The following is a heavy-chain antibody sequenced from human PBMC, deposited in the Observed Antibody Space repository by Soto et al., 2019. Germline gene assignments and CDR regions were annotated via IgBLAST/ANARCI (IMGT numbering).Heavy chain of an antibody. CDR1: VVSISSSSYY. Sequence: SETLSLTCTVSVVSISSSSYYWGWIRQTPGKGLEWIGTIYFSGSTYYNPSLKSRVTISVDRSKNQFSLNLTSVTAADTALYYCARHGSYWGPGTLVTVSS. J-gene: IGHJ4*02. CDR2: IYFSGST. CDR3: ARHGSY. V-gene: IGHV4-39*01.